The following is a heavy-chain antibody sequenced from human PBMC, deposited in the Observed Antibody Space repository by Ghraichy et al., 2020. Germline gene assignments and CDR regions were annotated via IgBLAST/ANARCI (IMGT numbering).Heavy chain of an antibody. CDR1: GGSISSYY. Sequence: SETLSLTCTVSGGSISSYYWSWIRQPPGKGLEWIGYIYYSGSTNYNPSLKSRVTISVDTSKNQFSLKLSSVTAADTAVYYCARDAGASYFDYWGQGTLVTVSS. CDR3: ARDAGASYFDY. V-gene: IGHV4-59*01. CDR2: IYYSGST. D-gene: IGHD1-26*01. J-gene: IGHJ4*02.